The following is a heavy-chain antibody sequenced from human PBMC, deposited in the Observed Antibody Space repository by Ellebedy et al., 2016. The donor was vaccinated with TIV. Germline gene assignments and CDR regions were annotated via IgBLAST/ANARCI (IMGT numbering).Heavy chain of an antibody. V-gene: IGHV4-30-4*01. Sequence: SETLSLTXSVSGGSVRNDSYYWSWIRQAPGKGPEWIGYIYHSGSTYYNPSLKSRVIMSVETSKNQFSLKLSSVTAADTAVYYCTTNAYCAGGCYYGYWGQGVLVTISS. CDR3: TTNAYCAGGCYYGY. J-gene: IGHJ4*02. D-gene: IGHD2-21*02. CDR2: IYHSGST. CDR1: GGSVRNDSYY.